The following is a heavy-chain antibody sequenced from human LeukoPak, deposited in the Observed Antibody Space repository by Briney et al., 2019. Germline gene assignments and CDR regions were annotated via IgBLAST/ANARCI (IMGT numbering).Heavy chain of an antibody. D-gene: IGHD1-26*01. J-gene: IGHJ4*02. Sequence: GGSLRLSCVTSGFTSSTYSLNWVRQAPGKGLEWVSSISPSSSNIYYADSMKGRFTISRDDAKNLLYLQMNSLRAEDTAVYYCGRDQDRGSYHDPIFDYWGQGTLVTVS. CDR1: GFTSSTYS. CDR2: ISPSSSNI. CDR3: GRDQDRGSYHDPIFDY. V-gene: IGHV3-21*06.